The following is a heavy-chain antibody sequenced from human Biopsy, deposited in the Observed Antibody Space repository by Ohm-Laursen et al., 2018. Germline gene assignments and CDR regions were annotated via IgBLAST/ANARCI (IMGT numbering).Heavy chain of an antibody. Sequence: SLRLSWTASGFTFSNYAMGWVRQAPGKGLECVSSIGSDARSTLYADSVQGRFTISRDNAKNSLYLQMNSLRAEDTAVYYCARAYPPPGRRLVVVAGDFDCWGQGTRVTVSS. CDR1: GFTFSNYA. V-gene: IGHV3-21*01. CDR3: ARAYPPPGRRLVVVAGDFDC. J-gene: IGHJ4*02. CDR2: IGSDARST. D-gene: IGHD2-15*01.